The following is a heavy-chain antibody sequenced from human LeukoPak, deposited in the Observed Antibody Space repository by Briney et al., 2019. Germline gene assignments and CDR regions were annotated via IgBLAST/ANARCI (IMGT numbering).Heavy chain of an antibody. V-gene: IGHV4-39*02. CDR3: ARESGPYCPFGH. CDR2: IYYSGST. J-gene: IGHJ5*02. D-gene: IGHD1-26*01. CDR1: GGSISSSTYY. Sequence: SETLSLTCTVSGGSISSSTYYWGWIRQPPGKGLEWIGSIYYSGSTYYNPSLRSRVTISVDTSKNQFSLRLSSVTAADTAVYYCARESGPYCPFGHWGQGTLVAVTS.